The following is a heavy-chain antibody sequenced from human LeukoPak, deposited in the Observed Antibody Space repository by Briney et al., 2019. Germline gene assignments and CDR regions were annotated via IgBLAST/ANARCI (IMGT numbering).Heavy chain of an antibody. V-gene: IGHV4-61*02. Sequence: SETLSLTCTVSGGSISSGSYYWSWIRQPAGKGLEWIGRIFTSGRTSYNPSLKSRVTVSLDTSKNQFSLKLSSVTAADTAVYYCASQLGYFDYWGQGTLVTVSS. CDR2: IFTSGRT. D-gene: IGHD2-2*01. J-gene: IGHJ4*02. CDR1: GGSISSGSYY. CDR3: ASQLGYFDY.